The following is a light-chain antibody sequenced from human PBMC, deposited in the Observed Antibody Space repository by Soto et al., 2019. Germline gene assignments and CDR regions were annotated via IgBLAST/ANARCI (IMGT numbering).Light chain of an antibody. Sequence: QSALTQPASVSGSPGQSITISCTGTSSDIGACNFVSWYQQHPGKAPKLMIYDVTNRPSGVSNRFSGSKSGNTASLTISGLQAEDEADYYCSSYTSSSTLDVFGTGTKLTVL. CDR2: DVT. V-gene: IGLV2-14*01. CDR1: SSDIGACNF. CDR3: SSYTSSSTLDV. J-gene: IGLJ1*01.